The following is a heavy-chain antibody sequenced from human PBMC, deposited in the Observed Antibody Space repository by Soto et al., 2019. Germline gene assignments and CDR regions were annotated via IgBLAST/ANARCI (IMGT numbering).Heavy chain of an antibody. D-gene: IGHD5-12*01. CDR1: GGSIISGDYY. CDR2: IYYSGDT. J-gene: IGHJ4*02. V-gene: IGHV4-30-4*02. CDR3: ARAYGGYADY. Sequence: SETLSLTCTVSGGSIISGDYYWSWIRQPPGKGLEWIGYIYYSGDTSYNPSLKSRVTISIDTSKNQFSLKLSSVTAADTAVYYCARAYGGYADYWGQGALVT.